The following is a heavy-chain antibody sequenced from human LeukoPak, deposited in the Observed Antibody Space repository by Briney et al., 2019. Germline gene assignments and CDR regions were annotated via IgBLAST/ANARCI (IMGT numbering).Heavy chain of an antibody. D-gene: IGHD2-2*01. CDR2: INPSGGST. J-gene: IGHJ6*03. CDR3: ARVLVPAGALWYYYYYMDV. CDR1: GYTFTSYY. Sequence: ASVKVSCKASGYTFTSYYMHWVRQAPGQGLEWMGIINPSGGSTSYAQKFQGRVTMTRDTSTSTVYMELSSLRSEDTAVYYCARVLVPAGALWYYYYYMDVWGKGTTVTISS. V-gene: IGHV1-46*01.